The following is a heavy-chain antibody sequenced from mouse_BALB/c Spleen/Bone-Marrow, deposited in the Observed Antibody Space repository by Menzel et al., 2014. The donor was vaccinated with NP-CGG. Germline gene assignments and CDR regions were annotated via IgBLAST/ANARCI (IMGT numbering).Heavy chain of an antibody. CDR1: GYTFTSYV. J-gene: IGHJ2*01. D-gene: IGHD3-2*01. V-gene: IGHV1-14*01. Sequence: EVKVVESGPGLVKPGASVKMSCKASGYTFTSYVMHWVKQKPGQGLEWIGYINPYNDGTKYNEKFKGKATLTSDKSSSTAYMELSSLTSEDSAVYYCARPRQLGLPYYFDYWGQGTTLTVSP. CDR2: INPYNDGT. CDR3: ARPRQLGLPYYFDY.